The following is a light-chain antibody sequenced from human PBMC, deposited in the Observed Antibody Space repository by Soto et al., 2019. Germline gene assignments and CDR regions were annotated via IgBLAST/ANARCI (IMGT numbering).Light chain of an antibody. V-gene: IGKV3D-15*01. Sequence: IVMTQSPATLSVSPVERATLSGMASQSISSNLAWYQQKPGQAPRLLIYGVSSRAAGIPARFSGSGFGTDFTLTILSLEPEDFAVYYCQQRYNWPETFGQGTKVDIK. J-gene: IGKJ1*01. CDR3: QQRYNWPET. CDR1: QSISSN. CDR2: GVS.